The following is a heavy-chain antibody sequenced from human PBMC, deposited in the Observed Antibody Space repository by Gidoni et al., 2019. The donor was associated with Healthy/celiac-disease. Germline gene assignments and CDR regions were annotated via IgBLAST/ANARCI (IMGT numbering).Heavy chain of an antibody. D-gene: IGHD4-17*01. CDR2: IDPSDSYT. V-gene: IGHV5-10-1*03. J-gene: IGHJ6*03. Sequence: EVQLVQSGAEVKKPGESLRISCKGSGYSFTSYWISWVRQMPGKGLEWMGRIDPSDSYTNYSPSFQGHVTISADKSISTAYLQWSSLKASDTAMYYCARLNGDYDRNYYYYMDVWGKGTTVTVSS. CDR3: ARLNGDYDRNYYYYMDV. CDR1: GYSFTSYW.